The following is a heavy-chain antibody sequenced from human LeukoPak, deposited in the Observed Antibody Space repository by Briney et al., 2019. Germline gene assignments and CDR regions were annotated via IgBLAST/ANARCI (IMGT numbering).Heavy chain of an antibody. V-gene: IGHV3-30-3*01. CDR3: ARDRSSYEFYFDY. Sequence: GRALRLSCAASGFTFSTYAMHWVRQAPGKGLEWVTFISFDVGSKYYAASVKGRVTISRDNSKNTLCLQMKSMRAEDTAVYYCARDRSSYEFYFDYWGQGTLVTVSS. J-gene: IGHJ4*02. D-gene: IGHD5-12*01. CDR2: ISFDVGSK. CDR1: GFTFSTYA.